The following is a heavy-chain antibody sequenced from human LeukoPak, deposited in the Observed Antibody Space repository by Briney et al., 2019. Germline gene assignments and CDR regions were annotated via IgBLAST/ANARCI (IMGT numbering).Heavy chain of an antibody. CDR2: IYHTGHT. J-gene: IGHJ5*02. Sequence: PSETLSLTCSVSGYSISSGYYWTFIRQPPGKGLEWIGGIYHTGHTFYNPSLKSRVTISVETSKNQFSLKLSSVTAADTAVYYCARGVTMIGRLRFDPWGQGTLVTVSS. V-gene: IGHV4-38-2*02. CDR1: GYSISSGYY. D-gene: IGHD3-22*01. CDR3: ARGVTMIGRLRFDP.